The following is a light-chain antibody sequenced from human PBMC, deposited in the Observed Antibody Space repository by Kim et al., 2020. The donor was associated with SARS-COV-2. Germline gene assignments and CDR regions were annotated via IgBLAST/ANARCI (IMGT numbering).Light chain of an antibody. J-gene: IGLJ1*01. CDR2: DNT. CDR3: GTWDGSLSGGV. Sequence: QRVTISCSGSSSNIGNNYVSWYQQVPVTAPKVVIYDNTKRPSGIPDRFSGSKSGTSATLGITGLQTEDEADYYCGTWDGSLSGGVFGTGTKVTVL. V-gene: IGLV1-51*01. CDR1: SSNIGNNY.